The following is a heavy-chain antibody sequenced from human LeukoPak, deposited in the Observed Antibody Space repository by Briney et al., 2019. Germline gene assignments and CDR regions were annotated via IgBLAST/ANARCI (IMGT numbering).Heavy chain of an antibody. CDR1: GGSISSYY. Sequence: SETLSLTCTVAGGSISSYYWSWIRQPPGKGLEWIGYIYYSGSTNYNPSLKSRVTISVDTSKNQFSLKLSSVAAADTAVYYCARTSYSSGWYHAFDIWGQGTMVTVSS. V-gene: IGHV4-59*01. CDR3: ARTSYSSGWYHAFDI. CDR2: IYYSGST. D-gene: IGHD6-19*01. J-gene: IGHJ3*02.